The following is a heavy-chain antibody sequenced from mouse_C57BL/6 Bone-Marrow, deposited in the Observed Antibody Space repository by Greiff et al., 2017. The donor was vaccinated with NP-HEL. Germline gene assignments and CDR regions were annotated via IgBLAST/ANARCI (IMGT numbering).Heavy chain of an antibody. CDR1: GYTFTNYW. CDR3: ARHRDWYFDV. Sequence: VQLQESGAELVRPGTSVKMSCKASGYTFTNYWIGWAKQRPGHGLAWIGDIYPGGGYTNYNEKVKGKATLTADKSSSTAYMQVSILTSEDSAIYNCARHRDWYFDVWGTGTTVTVSS. CDR2: IYPGGGYT. J-gene: IGHJ1*03. V-gene: IGHV1-63*01.